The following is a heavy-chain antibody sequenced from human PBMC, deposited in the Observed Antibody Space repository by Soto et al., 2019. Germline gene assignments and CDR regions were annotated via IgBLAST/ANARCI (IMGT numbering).Heavy chain of an antibody. J-gene: IGHJ6*02. D-gene: IGHD3-10*01. V-gene: IGHV4-59*01. CDR3: ASRQLWFGEPYYGMDV. CDR2: IYYSGST. CDR1: GGSISSYY. Sequence: SETLSLTCTVSGGSISSYYWSWIRQPPGKGLEWIGYIYYSGSTNYNPSLKSRVTISVDTSKNQFSLKLSSVTAADTAVYYCASRQLWFGEPYYGMDVWGQGTTVTVSS.